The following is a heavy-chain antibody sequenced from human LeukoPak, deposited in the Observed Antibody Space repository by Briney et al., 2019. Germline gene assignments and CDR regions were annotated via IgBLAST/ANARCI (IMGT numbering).Heavy chain of an antibody. Sequence: GGSLRLSCAASGFTFSIYAMSWVRQAPGKGLEWVGRIKSKTDGGTTDYAAPVKGRFTISRDDSKTTLYLQMNSLKTEDTAVYYCTQFDYYMDVWGKGTTVTVSS. V-gene: IGHV3-15*01. CDR1: GFTFSIYA. D-gene: IGHD3-9*01. CDR3: TQFDYYMDV. J-gene: IGHJ6*03. CDR2: IKSKTDGGTT.